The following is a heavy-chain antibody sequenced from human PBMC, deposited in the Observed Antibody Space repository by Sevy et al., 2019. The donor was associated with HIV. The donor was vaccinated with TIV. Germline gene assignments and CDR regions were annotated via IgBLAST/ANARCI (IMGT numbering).Heavy chain of an antibody. CDR3: ANEGSGSYYDRDAFDI. J-gene: IGHJ3*02. Sequence: GGSLRLSCAASGFTFSSYAMSWVRQAPGKGLEWVSAISGSGGSTYYADSVKGRFTISRDNYKNTLYLQMNSLRAEDTAVYCCANEGSGSYYDRDAFDIWGQGTIATASS. V-gene: IGHV3-23*01. CDR2: ISGSGGST. D-gene: IGHD1-26*01. CDR1: GFTFSSYA.